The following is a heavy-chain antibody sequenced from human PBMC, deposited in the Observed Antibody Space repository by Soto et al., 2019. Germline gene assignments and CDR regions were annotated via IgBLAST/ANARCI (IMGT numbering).Heavy chain of an antibody. J-gene: IGHJ6*03. Sequence: GGSLRLSCAASGFTFSSYAMSWVRQAPGKGLEWVSAISGSGGSTYYADSLKGRFTISRDNSKNTLYLQMNSLRAEDTAVYYCAKGVKYYYYYMDVWGKGTTVTVSS. CDR2: ISGSGGST. CDR1: GFTFSSYA. CDR3: AKGVKYYYYYMDV. V-gene: IGHV3-23*01. D-gene: IGHD3-3*01.